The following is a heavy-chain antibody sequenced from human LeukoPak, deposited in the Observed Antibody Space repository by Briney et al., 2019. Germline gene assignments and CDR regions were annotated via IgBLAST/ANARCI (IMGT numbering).Heavy chain of an antibody. CDR2: INWDGGST. CDR3: TKGSNTWPSLFDY. CDR1: GFNFEDYT. J-gene: IGHJ4*02. V-gene: IGHV3-43*01. Sequence: GSLRLSCAASGFNFEDYTMHWVRPTPGKGLEWVSLINWDGGSTYYADSVKGRFAISRDNNKNSLYLQMTSLRTEDTALYYCTKGSNTWPSLFDYWGQGTLVTVSS. D-gene: IGHD2-2*02.